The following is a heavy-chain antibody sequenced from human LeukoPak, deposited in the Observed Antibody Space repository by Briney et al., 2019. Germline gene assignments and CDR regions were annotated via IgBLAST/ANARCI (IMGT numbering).Heavy chain of an antibody. CDR1: GFTFSSYA. V-gene: IGHV3-64*01. CDR2: ISSNGGST. D-gene: IGHD5-12*01. J-gene: IGHJ4*02. CDR3: AREQWLRFFDY. Sequence: PGGSLRLSCAASGFTFSSYAMHWVRQAPGKGLEYVSAISSNGGSTYYANSVKGRFTISRDNSKNTLYLQTGSLRAEDMAVYYCAREQWLRFFDYWGQGTLVTVSS.